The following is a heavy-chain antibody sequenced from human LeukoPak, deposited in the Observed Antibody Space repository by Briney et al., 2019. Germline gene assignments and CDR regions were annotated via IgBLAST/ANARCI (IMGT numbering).Heavy chain of an antibody. CDR1: GFTFSSYW. V-gene: IGHV3-74*01. D-gene: IGHD3-9*01. J-gene: IGHJ4*02. CDR2: INSDGSST. Sequence: GGSLRLSCAASGFTFSSYWMHWVRQAPGKGLVWVSRINSDGSSTRYADSVKGRFTISRDNAKNSLYLQMNSLRAEDTAVYYCVTNFDPDVDWGQGTLVTVSS. CDR3: VTNFDPDVD.